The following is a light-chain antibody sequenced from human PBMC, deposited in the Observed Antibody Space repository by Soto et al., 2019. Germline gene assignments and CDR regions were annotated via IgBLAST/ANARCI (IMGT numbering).Light chain of an antibody. CDR2: QTS. Sequence: EIVLTHSPATLSSFPGDRFTLSCRASQYINTRLAWYQHRPGQAPRLLIYQTSIRAAGIPARFSASGSGTDFTLTISDVQPEDFALYYCHQRQSWPRTFGQATKVDIK. CDR3: HQRQSWPRT. CDR1: QYINTR. J-gene: IGKJ1*01. V-gene: IGKV3-11*01.